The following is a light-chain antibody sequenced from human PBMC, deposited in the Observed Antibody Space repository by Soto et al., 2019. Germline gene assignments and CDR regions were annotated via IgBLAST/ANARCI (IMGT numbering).Light chain of an antibody. V-gene: IGLV2-8*01. CDR2: DVS. CDR1: SSDVGGYNY. Sequence: QSALTQPASVSGSPGQSITISCTGTSSDVGGYNYVSWYQQHPGKAPKLMIYDVSKRPSGVPDRFSGSKSGNTASLTVSGLQAEDEADYYCSSYAGSNNRVFGGGTKLTVL. J-gene: IGLJ3*02. CDR3: SSYAGSNNRV.